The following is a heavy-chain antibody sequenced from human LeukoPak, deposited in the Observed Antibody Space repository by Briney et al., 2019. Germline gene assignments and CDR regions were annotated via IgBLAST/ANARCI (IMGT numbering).Heavy chain of an antibody. CDR3: ARIDSGCLDY. D-gene: IGHD5-12*01. CDR1: VWFFRGYY. V-gene: IGHV4-34*01. Sequence: CDTLSLTCPVYVWFFRGYYWSWIRQPPGKGLAWIGEINHSGSSNYNPSLKSRVTISVDTSKNQFSLKLSSVTAADTAVYYCARIDSGCLDYWGQGTLVTVSS. CDR2: INHSGSS. J-gene: IGHJ4*02.